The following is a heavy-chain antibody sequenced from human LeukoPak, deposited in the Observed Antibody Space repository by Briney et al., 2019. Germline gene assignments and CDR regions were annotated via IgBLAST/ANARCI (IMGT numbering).Heavy chain of an antibody. Sequence: PSETLSLTCTVSGGSISSSSYYWGWIRQPPGKGLEWIGSIYYSGSTYYNPSLKSRVTISVDTSKNQFSLKLSSVTAADTAVYYCARGGYYGSGSDFRFDPWGQGTLVTVSS. CDR1: GGSISSSSYY. D-gene: IGHD3-10*01. CDR2: IYYSGST. J-gene: IGHJ5*02. CDR3: ARGGYYGSGSDFRFDP. V-gene: IGHV4-39*07.